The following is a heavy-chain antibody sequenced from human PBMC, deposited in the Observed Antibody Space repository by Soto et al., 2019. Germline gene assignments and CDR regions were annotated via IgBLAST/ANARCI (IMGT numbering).Heavy chain of an antibody. Sequence: PGGSLRLSCAASGFTFDDYAMHWVRQAPGKGLEWVSGISWNSGSIGYADSVKGRFTISRDNAKNSLYLQMNSLRAEDTALYYCAKGVGYYDSSGYYSSWFDPWGQGTLVTVSS. J-gene: IGHJ5*02. CDR3: AKGVGYYDSSGYYSSWFDP. CDR1: GFTFDDYA. V-gene: IGHV3-9*01. CDR2: ISWNSGSI. D-gene: IGHD3-22*01.